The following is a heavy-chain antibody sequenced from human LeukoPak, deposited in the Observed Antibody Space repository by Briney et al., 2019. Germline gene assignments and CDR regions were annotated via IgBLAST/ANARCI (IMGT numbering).Heavy chain of an antibody. CDR2: ISSDSSTI. Sequence: GASVKVSCKASGYTFTSYAMNWVRQAPGKGLEWVSYISSDSSTIFYADSVKGRFTISRDNVKNSLFLQLNSLRDEDTAVYYCARDEDAFGGQGTLVTVSS. V-gene: IGHV3-48*02. CDR1: GYTFTSYA. J-gene: IGHJ4*02. CDR3: ARDEDAF.